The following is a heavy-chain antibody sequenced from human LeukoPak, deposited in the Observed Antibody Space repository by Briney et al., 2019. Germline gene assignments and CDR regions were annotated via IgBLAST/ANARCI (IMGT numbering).Heavy chain of an antibody. CDR1: GFTFSSYS. CDR3: ARDYSHHYYGSGSYYKLAYFDY. CDR2: ISSSSSTI. J-gene: IGHJ4*02. D-gene: IGHD3-10*01. V-gene: IGHV3-48*04. Sequence: GGSLRLSCAASGFTFSSYSMNWVRQAPGKGLEWVSYISSSSSTIYYADSVKGRFTISRDNAKNSLYLQMNSLRAEDTAVYYCARDYSHHYYGSGSYYKLAYFDYWGQGTLVTVSS.